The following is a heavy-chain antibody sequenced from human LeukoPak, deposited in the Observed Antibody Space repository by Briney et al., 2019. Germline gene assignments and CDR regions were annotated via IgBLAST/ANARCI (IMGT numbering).Heavy chain of an antibody. CDR3: ARVRCGGDCDSIPFDY. J-gene: IGHJ4*02. CDR2: INPNSGGT. D-gene: IGHD2-21*01. V-gene: IGHV1-2*02. Sequence: ASVKVSCKASGYTFTVYYMHWVRQAPGQGLEWMGWINPNSGGTNYAQKFQGRVTMTRDTSISTAYMELTRLRSDDTAVHYCARVRCGGDCDSIPFDYWGQGTLVTVSS. CDR1: GYTFTVYY.